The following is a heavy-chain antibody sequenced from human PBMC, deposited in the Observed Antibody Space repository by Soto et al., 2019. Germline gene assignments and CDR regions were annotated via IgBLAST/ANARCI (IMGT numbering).Heavy chain of an antibody. CDR3: ASSRYSLGGYYYYGMDV. J-gene: IGHJ6*02. CDR1: GYTFTSYY. CDR2: INPSGGST. D-gene: IGHD5-18*01. V-gene: IGHV1-46*01. Sequence: GASVKVSCKASGYTFTSYYMHWVRQAPGQGLEWMGIINPSGGSTSYAQKFQGRVTMTRDTSTSTVYMELSSLRSEDTAVYYCASSRYSLGGYYYYGMDVWGQGTTVTVSS.